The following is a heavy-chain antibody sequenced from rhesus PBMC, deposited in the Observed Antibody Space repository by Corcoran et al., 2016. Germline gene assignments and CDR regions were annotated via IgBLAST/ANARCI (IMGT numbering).Heavy chain of an antibody. V-gene: IGHV3S5*01. CDR3: AKRGYSGYSLLNDAFDF. D-gene: IGHD5-42*01. Sequence: EVQLVESGGGLVQPGGSLRLSCAASGFTFSSYGMSWVRQAPGKGLEWVSYIRNGGGSKNYPDSVKGRFTISRDNSKNTLSLQMNSLRAEDTAVYYCAKRGYSGYSLLNDAFDFWGQGLRVTVSS. J-gene: IGHJ3*01. CDR2: IRNGGGSK. CDR1: GFTFSSYG.